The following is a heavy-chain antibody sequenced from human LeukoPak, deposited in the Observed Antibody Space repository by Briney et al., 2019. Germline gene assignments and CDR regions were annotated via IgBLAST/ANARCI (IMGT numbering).Heavy chain of an antibody. Sequence: GGSLRLSCAASGFTFSSYAMSWVRQAPGKGLEWVSAISGSGGSTYYADSVKGRFTISRDNSKNTLHLQMNSLRAEDTAVYYCAKGIGSSWNYDYWGQGTLVTVSS. D-gene: IGHD6-13*01. CDR3: AKGIGSSWNYDY. V-gene: IGHV3-23*01. CDR1: GFTFSSYA. CDR2: ISGSGGST. J-gene: IGHJ4*02.